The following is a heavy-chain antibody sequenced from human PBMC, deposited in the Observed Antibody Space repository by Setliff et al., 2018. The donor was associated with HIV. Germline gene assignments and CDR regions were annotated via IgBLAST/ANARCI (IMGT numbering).Heavy chain of an antibody. J-gene: IGHJ4*02. CDR3: ARRSGWSLDY. CDR2: IIHSGST. V-gene: IGHV4-39*07. Sequence: SETLSLTCTVSGGSISNGNYYWAWIRQSPGKGLEWIGEIIHSGSTNYNPSLKSRVTISVDTSKNQFSLKLSSVTAADTAVYYCARRSGWSLDYWGQGTLVTVSS. CDR1: GGSISNGNYY. D-gene: IGHD6-19*01.